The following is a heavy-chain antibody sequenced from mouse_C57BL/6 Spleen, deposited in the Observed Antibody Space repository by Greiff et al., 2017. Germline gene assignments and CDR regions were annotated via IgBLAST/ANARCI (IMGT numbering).Heavy chain of an antibody. J-gene: IGHJ2*01. CDR1: GYSFTGYY. CDR3: AREETAQPGTPFDY. Sequence: EVQLQESGPELVKPGASVKISCKASGYSFTGYYMNWVKQSPEKSLEWIGEINPSTGGTTYNQKFKAKATLTVDKSSSTAYMQLKSLTSEDSAVYYCAREETAQPGTPFDYWGQGTTLTVSS. CDR2: INPSTGGT. D-gene: IGHD3-2*02. V-gene: IGHV1-42*01.